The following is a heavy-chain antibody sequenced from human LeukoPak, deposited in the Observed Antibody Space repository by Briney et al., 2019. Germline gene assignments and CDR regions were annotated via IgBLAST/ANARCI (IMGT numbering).Heavy chain of an antibody. J-gene: IGHJ5*02. CDR1: GYTFTGYY. CDR3: ARARSSWYSGWFDP. Sequence: ASAKVSCKASGYTFTGYYMHWVPQAPGQGLEWMGWINPNSGGTNYAQKFQGRVTMTRDTSISTAYMELSRLRSDDTAVYYCARARSSWYSGWFDPWGQGTLVTVSS. V-gene: IGHV1-2*02. CDR2: INPNSGGT. D-gene: IGHD6-13*01.